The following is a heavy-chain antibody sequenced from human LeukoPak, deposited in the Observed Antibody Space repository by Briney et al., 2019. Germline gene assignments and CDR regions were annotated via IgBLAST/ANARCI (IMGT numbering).Heavy chain of an antibody. V-gene: IGHV7-4-1*02. J-gene: IGHJ4*02. CDR3: ARAGTGYCSDSNCSIEH. CDR1: GYTFTTYA. CDR2: INTSTGNS. Sequence: ASVKVSCKASGYTFTTYAMNWVRQAPGQGLEWMGWINTSTGNSMYAQGFTGRYVFSLDTSVSTAYLQISSLQTEDTAVYYCARAGTGYCSDSNCSIEHWGQGTLVTVSS. D-gene: IGHD2-15*01.